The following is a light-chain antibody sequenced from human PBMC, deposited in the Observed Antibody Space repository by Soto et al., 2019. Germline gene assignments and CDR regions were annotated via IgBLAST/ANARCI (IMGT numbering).Light chain of an antibody. V-gene: IGKV3-15*01. CDR2: GAS. CDR1: KSVSRN. CDR3: QQYNNWTRT. Sequence: TQSPATLSLSPGARATLSCSAIKSVSRNAGWYQPKPGQAPRPLTYGASTRATGIPARFRGSGSGTEFTLTISRLQSEDFAVYYCQQYNNWTRTFRQGTKVDIK. J-gene: IGKJ1*01.